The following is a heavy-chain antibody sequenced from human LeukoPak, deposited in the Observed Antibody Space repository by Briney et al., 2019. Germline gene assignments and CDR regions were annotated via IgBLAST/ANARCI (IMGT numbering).Heavy chain of an antibody. CDR2: IIPIFGTS. V-gene: IGHV1-69*05. CDR3: AREGSGSYGDYYMDV. J-gene: IGHJ6*03. Sequence: VXQXXXQGXXXXXXIIPIFGTSNYAQKFQGRVTITTDESTSTAYTELSSLRSEDTAVYYCAREGSGSYGDYYMDVWGKGTTVTVSS. D-gene: IGHD1-26*01.